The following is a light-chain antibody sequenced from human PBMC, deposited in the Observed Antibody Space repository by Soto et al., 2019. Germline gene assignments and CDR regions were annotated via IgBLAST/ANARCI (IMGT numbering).Light chain of an antibody. V-gene: IGLV2-14*01. Sequence: QSALTQPASVSGSPGQSITISCTGTSSDVGGYNFVSWYQHHPGKAPKLMIYEVSTRPSGVSNRFSGSKSGNTASLTISGLQAEDEADYYCSSYTSDRGVFGTGTKVTVL. CDR2: EVS. CDR1: SSDVGGYNF. CDR3: SSYTSDRGV. J-gene: IGLJ1*01.